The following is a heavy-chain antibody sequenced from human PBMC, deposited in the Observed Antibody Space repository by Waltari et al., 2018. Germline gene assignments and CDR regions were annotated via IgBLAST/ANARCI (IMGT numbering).Heavy chain of an antibody. J-gene: IGHJ2*01. CDR2: IYYSGST. Sequence: QLQLQESGPGLVKPSETLSLTCTVSGGSISSSSYYWGWIRQPPGKGLEWIGSIYYSGSTYYNPSLKSRVTISVDTSKNQFSLKLSSVTAADTAVYYCARGLGPYRSGGGYFDLWGRGTLVTVSS. V-gene: IGHV4-39*07. D-gene: IGHD3-10*01. CDR1: GGSISSSSYY. CDR3: ARGLGPYRSGGGYFDL.